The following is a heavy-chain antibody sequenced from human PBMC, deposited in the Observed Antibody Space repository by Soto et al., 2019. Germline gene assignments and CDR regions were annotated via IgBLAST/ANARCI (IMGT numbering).Heavy chain of an antibody. V-gene: IGHV3-48*02. CDR1: GFTFSSYS. CDR3: ARGSIIVVVPAAFNDAFDI. Sequence: GGSLRLSCAASGFTFSSYSMNWVRQAPGKGLEWVSYISSSSTIYYADSVKGRFTISRDNAKNSLYLQMNSLRDEDTAVYYCARGSIIVVVPAAFNDAFDIWGQGTMVTVSS. J-gene: IGHJ3*02. D-gene: IGHD2-2*01. CDR2: ISSSSTI.